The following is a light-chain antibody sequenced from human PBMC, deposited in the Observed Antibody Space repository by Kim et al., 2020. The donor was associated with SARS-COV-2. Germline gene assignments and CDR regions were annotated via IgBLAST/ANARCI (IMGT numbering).Light chain of an antibody. V-gene: IGLV3-19*01. CDR2: GQN. J-gene: IGLJ3*02. CDR1: SLRSYY. Sequence: SSELTQDPAVSVALGQTVRITCQGDSLRSYYASWYQQKPGQAPVLVIYGQNNRPSGIPDRFSGSSSGNTASLTITGAQAEDEADYYCNSRDSSGNHWVFVGGTKLTVL. CDR3: NSRDSSGNHWV.